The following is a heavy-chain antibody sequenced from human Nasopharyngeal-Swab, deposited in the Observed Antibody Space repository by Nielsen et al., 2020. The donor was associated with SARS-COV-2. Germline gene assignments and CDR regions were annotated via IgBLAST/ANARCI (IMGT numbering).Heavy chain of an antibody. J-gene: IGHJ6*02. V-gene: IGHV4-30-4*01. CDR1: GGSISSGDYY. CDR2: IYYSGST. Sequence: SETLSLTCTVSGGSISSGDYYWSWIRQPPGKGLEWIGYIYYSGSTYYNPSLKSRVTISVDTSKNQFSLKLSYVTAADTAVYYCARGEWFGESHAPGGMDVWGQGTTVTVSS. D-gene: IGHD3-10*01. CDR3: ARGEWFGESHAPGGMDV.